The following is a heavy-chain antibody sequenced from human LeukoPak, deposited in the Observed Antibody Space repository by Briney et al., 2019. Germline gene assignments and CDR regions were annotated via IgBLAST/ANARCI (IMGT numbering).Heavy chain of an antibody. CDR2: IYSGGST. J-gene: IGHJ1*01. CDR1: GFTVSSTY. Sequence: GGSLRLSCAASGFTVSSTYMSWVRQAPGKGLEWVSVIYSGGSTYYADSVKGRFTISRDNSKNTVYLQMNSLRAEDTAVYYCAKDVVLSGWDFVHWGQGTLVTVSS. D-gene: IGHD6-19*01. V-gene: IGHV3-53*01. CDR3: AKDVVLSGWDFVH.